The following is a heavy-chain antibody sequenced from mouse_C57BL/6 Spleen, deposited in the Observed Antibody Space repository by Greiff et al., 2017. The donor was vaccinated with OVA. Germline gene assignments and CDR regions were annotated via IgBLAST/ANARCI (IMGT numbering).Heavy chain of an antibody. CDR2: ISYDGSN. Sequence: VQLKESGPGLVKPSQSLSLTCSVTGYSITSGYYWNWIRQFPGNKLEWMGYISYDGSNNYNPSLKNRISITRDTSKNQFFLKLNSVTTEDTATYYCARGGYYYGSSYPLDYWGQGTTLTVSS. V-gene: IGHV3-6*01. D-gene: IGHD1-1*01. CDR1: GYSITSGYY. CDR3: ARGGYYYGSSYPLDY. J-gene: IGHJ2*01.